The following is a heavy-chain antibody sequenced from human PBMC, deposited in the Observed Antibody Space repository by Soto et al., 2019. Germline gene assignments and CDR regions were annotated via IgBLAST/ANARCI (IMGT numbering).Heavy chain of an antibody. Sequence: PGGSLRLSCAASGFTFRSFTMNWVRQAPGKGLGWGSTISSNSAYIYYTDALRGRFTISRDNAKNSLHLQMNSLRAEDTAVYYCTRDASRDSSGRGWFDPWGPGTLVTVSS. CDR1: GFTFRSFT. CDR3: TRDASRDSSGRGWFDP. D-gene: IGHD6-25*01. J-gene: IGHJ5*02. V-gene: IGHV3-21*01. CDR2: ISSNSAYI.